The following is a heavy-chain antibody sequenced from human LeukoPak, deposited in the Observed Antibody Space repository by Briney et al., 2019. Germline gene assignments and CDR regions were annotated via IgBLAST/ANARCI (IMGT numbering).Heavy chain of an antibody. Sequence: GGSLRLSCTASGFTFSSYAINWVRQAPGKGLEWVAVVSISVTSTYYADSVKGRFTISRDNSNNTVYLQMNSLKPEATAVYYCPTESLYYYDSSGYYYFDYWGQGTLVTVSS. D-gene: IGHD3-22*01. CDR3: PTESLYYYDSSGYYYFDY. CDR2: VSISVTST. J-gene: IGHJ4*02. CDR1: GFTFSSYA. V-gene: IGHV3-23*01.